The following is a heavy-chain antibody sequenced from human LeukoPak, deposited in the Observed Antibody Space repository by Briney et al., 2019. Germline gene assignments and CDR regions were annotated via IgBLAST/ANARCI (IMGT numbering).Heavy chain of an antibody. CDR2: LDAEDEKI. J-gene: IGHJ5*02. CDR1: GSTLTKLP. Sequence: ASVKVSCKVIGSTLTKLPMHWVRQAPGKGLEWMGGLDAEDEKIIYAPKLQGRVTMTEDTSTDTAYMELSSLRSEDTAVYYRARAHYDILTGYPNWFDPWGQGTLVTVSS. D-gene: IGHD3-9*01. V-gene: IGHV1-24*01. CDR3: ARAHYDILTGYPNWFDP.